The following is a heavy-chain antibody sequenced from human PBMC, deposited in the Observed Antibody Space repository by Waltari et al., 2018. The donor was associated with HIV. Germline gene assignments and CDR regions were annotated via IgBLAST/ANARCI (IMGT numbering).Heavy chain of an antibody. CDR3: VKDVTVKLYGVYYSGLDV. D-gene: IGHD2-8*01. Sequence: LVESGGSPVQSWESLRLPCRATGFPFGRPGMHWCRQSPGKGLVLVSRIDGDGGVTKYADAVKGRFTISRDNAKNTLFLDMKNLRVEDSGIYHCVKDVTVKLYGVYYSGLDVWGLGTTVTV. J-gene: IGHJ6*02. CDR2: IDGDGGVT. V-gene: IGHV3-74*03. CDR1: GFPFGRPG.